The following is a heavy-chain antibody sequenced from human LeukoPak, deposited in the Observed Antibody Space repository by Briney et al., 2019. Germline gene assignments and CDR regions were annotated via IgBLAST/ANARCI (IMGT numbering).Heavy chain of an antibody. CDR2: INHSGST. D-gene: IGHD6-13*01. Sequence: SETLSLTCAVYGGSFSGYYWSWIRQPPGKGLEWIGEINHSGSTNYNPSLKSRVTISVDTSKNQFSLKLSSVTAADTAVYYRARASADSSSWHDHPTTNMDVWGQGTTVTVSS. J-gene: IGHJ6*02. CDR1: GGSFSGYY. CDR3: ARASADSSSWHDHPTTNMDV. V-gene: IGHV4-34*01.